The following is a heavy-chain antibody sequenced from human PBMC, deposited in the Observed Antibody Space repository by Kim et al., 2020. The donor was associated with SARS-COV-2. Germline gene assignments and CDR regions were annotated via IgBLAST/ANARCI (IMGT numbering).Heavy chain of an antibody. D-gene: IGHD6-13*01. V-gene: IGHV3-33*01. J-gene: IGHJ4*02. CDR3: ARDPICSSWYYFDY. Sequence: YADPVKGLFTHSRDNSKNTLYLQMNSLRAEETAVYYCARDPICSSWYYFDYWGQGTLVTVSS.